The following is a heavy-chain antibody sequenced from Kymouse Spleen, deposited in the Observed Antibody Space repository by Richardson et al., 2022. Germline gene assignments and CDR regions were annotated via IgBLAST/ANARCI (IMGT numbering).Heavy chain of an antibody. V-gene: IGHV3-13*01. CDR1: GFTFSSYD. CDR3: ARGGAARPGYYYYGMDV. D-gene: IGHD6-6*01. Sequence: EVQLVESGGGLVQPGGSLRLSCAASGFTFSSYDMHWVRQATGKGLEWVSAIGTAGDTYYPGSVKGRFTISRENAKNSLYLQMNSLRAGDTAVYYCARGGAARPGYYYYGMDVWGQGTTVTVSS. J-gene: IGHJ6*02. CDR2: IGTAGDT.